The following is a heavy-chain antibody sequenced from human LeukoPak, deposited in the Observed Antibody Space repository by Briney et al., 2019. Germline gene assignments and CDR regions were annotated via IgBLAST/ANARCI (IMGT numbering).Heavy chain of an antibody. V-gene: IGHV3-11*01. J-gene: IGHJ6*03. D-gene: IGHD6-19*01. CDR3: AKVAATGGWDYYMDV. CDR2: ISSSGSSI. Sequence: GGSLRLSCAASGFTFSDYYMSWIRQAPGKGLEWVSYISSSGSSISYADSVKGRFTISRDNAKNSLYLQMNSLRAEDTALYYCAKVAATGGWDYYMDVWGKGTTVTISS. CDR1: GFTFSDYY.